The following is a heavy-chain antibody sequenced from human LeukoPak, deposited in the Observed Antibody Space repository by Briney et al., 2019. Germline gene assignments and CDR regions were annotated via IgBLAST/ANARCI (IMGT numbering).Heavy chain of an antibody. J-gene: IGHJ6*03. Sequence: GGTLRLSCAASGFFFSNYAMSWVRQAPGKGLEWVSAISGSGGSTYYADSVKGRFTISRDNSKNTLYLQMNSLRAEDTAVYYCAKYSSGGAGYYYYMDVWGKGTTVTVSS. CDR3: AKYSSGGAGYYYYMDV. D-gene: IGHD6-19*01. CDR2: ISGSGGST. CDR1: GFFFSNYA. V-gene: IGHV3-23*01.